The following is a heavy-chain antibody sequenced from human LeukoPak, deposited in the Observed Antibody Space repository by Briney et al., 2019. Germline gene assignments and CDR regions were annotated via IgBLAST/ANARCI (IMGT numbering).Heavy chain of an antibody. CDR2: IYSGGST. CDR1: GFTVSINY. D-gene: IGHD5-18*01. Sequence: PGGSLRLSCAASGFTVSINYMSWDRQAPGKRLEWVSIIYSGGSTYYADSVKGRFTISRDNSKNTLYLQMNSLRAEDTAVYYCARDRSGYSYGSPRYYFDYWGQGTLVTVSS. J-gene: IGHJ4*02. CDR3: ARDRSGYSYGSPRYYFDY. V-gene: IGHV3-66*01.